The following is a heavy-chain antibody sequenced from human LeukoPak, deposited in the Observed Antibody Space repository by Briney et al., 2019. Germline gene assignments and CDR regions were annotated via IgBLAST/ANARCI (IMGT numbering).Heavy chain of an antibody. J-gene: IGHJ4*02. D-gene: IGHD6-13*01. CDR2: IIPIFGTA. CDR3: AGDTSLDPHDSSPPRY. CDR1: GGTFSSYA. Sequence: ASVKVSCKASGGTFSSYAISWVRQAPGQGLEWMGGIIPIFGTANYARKFQGRVTITTDEATSTAYMELSSLRSEDTAVYYCAGDTSLDPHDSSPPRYWGQGTLVTVSP. V-gene: IGHV1-69*05.